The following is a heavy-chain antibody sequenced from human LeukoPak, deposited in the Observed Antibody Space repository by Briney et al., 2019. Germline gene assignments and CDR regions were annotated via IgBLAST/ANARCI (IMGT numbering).Heavy chain of an antibody. D-gene: IGHD2-8*02. CDR1: GGSISSGYYY. CDR2: IYHSGST. V-gene: IGHV4-30-2*01. Sequence: SETLSLTCTVSGGSISSGYYYWSWIRQPPGKGLEWIGNIYHSGSTYYNPSLRSRVTISVDRSKDQFSLKVNSVTAADTAVYYCSRVPRTVSDYFDYWGQGTLVTVSS. J-gene: IGHJ4*02. CDR3: SRVPRTVSDYFDY.